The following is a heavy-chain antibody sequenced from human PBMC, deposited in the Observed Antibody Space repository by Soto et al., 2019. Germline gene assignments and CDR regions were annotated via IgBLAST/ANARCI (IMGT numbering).Heavy chain of an antibody. CDR1: GFTFSSYW. V-gene: IGHV3-7*01. CDR3: ASFHDFWSGYPPADY. CDR2: IKQDGSEK. J-gene: IGHJ4*02. Sequence: CLRLSCAASGFTFSSYWMSWVRQAPGKGLEWVANIKQDGSEKYYVDSVKGRFTISRDNAKNSLYLQMNSLRAEDTAVYYCASFHDFWSGYPPADYWGQGTLVTVSS. D-gene: IGHD3-3*01.